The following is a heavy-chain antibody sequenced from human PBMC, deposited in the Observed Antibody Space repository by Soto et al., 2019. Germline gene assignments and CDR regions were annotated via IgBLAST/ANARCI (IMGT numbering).Heavy chain of an antibody. CDR3: AREQYNWKL. Sequence: SETLSLTCTVSGVSITNYYWTWIRHPPGKGLEWIGYVYHTGNTYYNPSLKSRVTISLDTSKNQVSLRLTSVTAADTAVYYCAREQYNWKLWGQGTLVTVSS. J-gene: IGHJ4*02. V-gene: IGHV4-59*01. D-gene: IGHD1-20*01. CDR1: GVSITNYY. CDR2: VYHTGNT.